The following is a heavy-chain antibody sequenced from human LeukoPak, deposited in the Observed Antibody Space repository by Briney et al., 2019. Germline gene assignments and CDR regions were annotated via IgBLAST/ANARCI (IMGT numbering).Heavy chain of an antibody. D-gene: IGHD6-19*01. Sequence: GGSLRLSCAASELTFDDYALSWVRQAPGKGLEWVSSINWNAGSTSYADSVRGRFTISRDNARNSLYLQMNTLRADDTAFYYCVRVSTGYYFDSWGQGTLVTVSS. CDR2: INWNAGST. V-gene: IGHV3-20*04. CDR3: VRVSTGYYFDS. J-gene: IGHJ4*02. CDR1: ELTFDDYA.